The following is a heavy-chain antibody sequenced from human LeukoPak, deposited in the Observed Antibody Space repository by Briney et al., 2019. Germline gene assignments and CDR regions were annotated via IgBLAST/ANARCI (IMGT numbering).Heavy chain of an antibody. CDR3: ARSHIDMDTAMDWNWFDP. D-gene: IGHD5-18*01. V-gene: IGHV1-2*02. Sequence: ASVKVSCKASGYTYTGYYMHWVRQAPGQGVEWMGWINPNSGGTNYAQKFQGRVTMTRDTSISTAYMELRRLRSDDTAVYYCARSHIDMDTAMDWNWFDPWGQGTLVTVSS. CDR2: INPNSGGT. J-gene: IGHJ5*02. CDR1: GYTYTGYY.